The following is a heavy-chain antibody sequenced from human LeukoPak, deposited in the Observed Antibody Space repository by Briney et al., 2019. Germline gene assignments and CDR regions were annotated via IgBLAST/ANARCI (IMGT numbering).Heavy chain of an antibody. V-gene: IGHV3-7*01. CDR1: GFTFSSYS. J-gene: IGHJ3*02. CDR2: IKQDGSEK. D-gene: IGHD1-1*01. CDR3: ARVWNDAFDI. Sequence: GGSLRLSCAASGFTFSSYSMNWVRQAPGKGLEWVANIKQDGSEKYYVDSVKGRFTISRDNAKNSLYLQMNSLRAEDTAVYYCARVWNDAFDIWGQGTMVTVSS.